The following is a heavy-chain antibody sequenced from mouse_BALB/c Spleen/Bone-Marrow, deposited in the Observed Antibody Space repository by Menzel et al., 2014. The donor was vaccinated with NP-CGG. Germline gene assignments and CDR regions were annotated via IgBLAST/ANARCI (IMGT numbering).Heavy chain of an antibody. J-gene: IGHJ2*01. Sequence: VQLQQSGPELVKPGASVKMSCMAPGYTFTSYVMHWVKQKPGQGLEWIGYINPFNDGIEYNEKFKVKATLTSDKSSSTAYMELSSLTSEDSAVYYCARGTTVVGDYWGQGTTLTVSS. CDR2: INPFNDGI. D-gene: IGHD1-1*01. CDR3: ARGTTVVGDY. CDR1: GYTFTSYV. V-gene: IGHV1-14*01.